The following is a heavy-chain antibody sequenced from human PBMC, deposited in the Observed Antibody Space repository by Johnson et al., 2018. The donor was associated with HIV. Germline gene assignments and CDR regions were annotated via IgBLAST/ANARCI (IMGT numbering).Heavy chain of an antibody. CDR1: GFTFSSYG. CDR3: TRRYYYDSSRIDAFDI. D-gene: IGHD3-22*01. CDR2: IWYDGSNK. Sequence: QVHLVESGGGVVQPGRSLRLSCAASGFTFSSYGMHWVRQAPGKWLEWVAVIWYDGSNKYYADSVKGRFTISRDNGKHTLYLQMNSLRAEDTAVYYCTRRYYYDSSRIDAFDIWGQGTMVTVSS. V-gene: IGHV3-33*01. J-gene: IGHJ3*02.